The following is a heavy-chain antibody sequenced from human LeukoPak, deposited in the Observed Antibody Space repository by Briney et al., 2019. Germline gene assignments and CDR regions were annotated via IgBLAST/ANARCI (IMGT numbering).Heavy chain of an antibody. V-gene: IGHV4-59*01. D-gene: IGHD3-10*01. CDR2: IYYSGST. CDR3: ARELSSWFGELFPNWFDP. CDR1: GGSISSYY. Sequence: PSETLSLTCTVSGGSISSYYWNWIRQPPGKGLEWIGYIYYSGSTNYNPSLKSRVTISVDTSKNQFSLKLSSVTAADTAVYYCARELSSWFGELFPNWFDPWGQGTLVTVSS. J-gene: IGHJ5*02.